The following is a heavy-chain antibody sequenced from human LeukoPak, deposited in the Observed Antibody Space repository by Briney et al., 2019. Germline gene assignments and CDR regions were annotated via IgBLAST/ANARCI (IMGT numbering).Heavy chain of an antibody. J-gene: IGHJ6*03. V-gene: IGHV3-23*01. CDR2: ISGSGGST. D-gene: IGHD3-10*01. Sequence: GGSLRLSCAASGFTFSSYAMSWVRQAPGKGLEWVSAISGSGGSTYYADSVKGRFTISRDISKNTLYLQMNSLRAEDTAVYYCASGGHYGSGRYYYYYMDVWGKGTTVTVSS. CDR3: ASGGHYGSGRYYYYYMDV. CDR1: GFTFSSYA.